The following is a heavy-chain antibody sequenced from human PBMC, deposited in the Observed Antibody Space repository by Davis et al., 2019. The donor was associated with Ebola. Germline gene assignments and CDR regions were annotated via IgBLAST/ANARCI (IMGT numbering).Heavy chain of an antibody. Sequence: PSETLSLTCTVSGGSISSRYWSWIRQPPGKGLEWIGYIYYSGNTDYNPSLKSRVTISVDTSRTQFSLRLSSVTAADTAVYYCARSGRYDGNSQWNFDLWGRGTLVSVSS. V-gene: IGHV4-59*11. D-gene: IGHD4-23*01. CDR1: GGSISSRY. CDR2: IYYSGNT. J-gene: IGHJ2*01. CDR3: ARSGRYDGNSQWNFDL.